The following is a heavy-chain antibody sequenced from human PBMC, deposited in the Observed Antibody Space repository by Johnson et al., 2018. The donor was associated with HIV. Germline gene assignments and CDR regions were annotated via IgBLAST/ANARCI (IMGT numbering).Heavy chain of an antibody. Sequence: QVQLVESGGGVVQPGGSLRLSCAASGFTFSSYGMHWVRQAPGKGLAWVAFIRDDGSDKYYGASVKGRFTISRDNSKNTLCLQMSSLRAEATAVYYCARDALQQLVPRGAFNLWGEGTMVTVSS. J-gene: IGHJ3*01. CDR3: ARDALQQLVPRGAFNL. CDR2: IRDDGSDK. D-gene: IGHD6-13*01. V-gene: IGHV3-30*02. CDR1: GFTFSSYG.